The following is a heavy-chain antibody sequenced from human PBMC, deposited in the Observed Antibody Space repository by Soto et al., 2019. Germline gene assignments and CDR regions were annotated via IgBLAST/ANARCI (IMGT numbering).Heavy chain of an antibody. CDR3: ARRPMELGYCTNGVCFGGYYFDY. CDR1: GGSISSSSYY. D-gene: IGHD2-8*01. J-gene: IGHJ4*02. V-gene: IGHV4-39*01. CDR2: IYYSGST. Sequence: SETLSLTCTVSGGSISSSSYYWGWIHQPPGKGLEWIGSIYYSGSTYYNPSLKSRVTISVDTSKNQFSLKLSSVTAADTAVYYCARRPMELGYCTNGVCFGGYYFDYWGQGTLVTVSS.